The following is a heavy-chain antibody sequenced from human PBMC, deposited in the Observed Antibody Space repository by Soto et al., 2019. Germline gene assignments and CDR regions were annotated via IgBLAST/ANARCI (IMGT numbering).Heavy chain of an antibody. CDR1: GFTFSSYG. V-gene: IGHV3-33*01. CDR3: ARGKYCSSTSCYASPFDY. Sequence: QVQLVESGGVVVQPGRSLRLSCAASGFTFSSYGMHWVRQAPGKGLEWVAVIWYDGSNKYYADSVKGRFTISRDNSKNTLYLQMNSLRAEDTAVYYCARGKYCSSTSCYASPFDYWGQGTLVTVSS. D-gene: IGHD2-2*01. CDR2: IWYDGSNK. J-gene: IGHJ4*02.